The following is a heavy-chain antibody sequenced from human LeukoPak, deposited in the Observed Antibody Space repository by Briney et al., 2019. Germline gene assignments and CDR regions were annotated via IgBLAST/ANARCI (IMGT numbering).Heavy chain of an antibody. J-gene: IGHJ3*02. Sequence: PSETLSLTCTVSGGSISSYYWSWIRQPPGKGLEWIGYIYYSGSTNYNPSLKSRVTISVDTSKTQFSLKLSSVTAADTAVYYCGAMVRGRDAFDIWGQGTMVTVSS. CDR3: GAMVRGRDAFDI. CDR2: IYYSGST. V-gene: IGHV4-59*12. CDR1: GGSISSYY. D-gene: IGHD3-10*01.